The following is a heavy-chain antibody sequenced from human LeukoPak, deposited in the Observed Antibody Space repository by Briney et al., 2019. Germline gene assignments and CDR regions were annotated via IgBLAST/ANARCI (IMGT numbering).Heavy chain of an antibody. J-gene: IGHJ4*02. D-gene: IGHD3-10*01. CDR1: GFSFSTYW. CDR2: ITSDGSYT. Sequence: GGSLRLSCAASGFSFSTYWMHWVRPAPGKGLVWVSRITSDGSYTNYADSVRGRFTISRDNAKKTLYLQMSSLRVEDTAIYYCTRPSAGGGLAADYWGQGTLVTVSS. V-gene: IGHV3-74*01. CDR3: TRPSAGGGLAADY.